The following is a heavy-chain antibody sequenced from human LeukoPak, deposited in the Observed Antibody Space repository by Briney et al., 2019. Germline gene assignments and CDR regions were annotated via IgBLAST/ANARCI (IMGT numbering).Heavy chain of an antibody. V-gene: IGHV3-66*01. CDR1: GFTVSSNY. CDR3: ARGPQTDAFDI. CDR2: IYSGGST. Sequence: GGSLRLSCAASGFTVSSNYMSWVRQAPGKGLEWVSVIYSGGSTYYADSVKGRFTISRDNSKNTLYLQMNSLRAEDTAVYYCARGPQTDAFDIWGQGTMVTVSS. J-gene: IGHJ3*02.